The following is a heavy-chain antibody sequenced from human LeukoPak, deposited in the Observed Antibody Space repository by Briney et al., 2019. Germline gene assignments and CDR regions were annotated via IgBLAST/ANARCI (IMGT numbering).Heavy chain of an antibody. CDR2: IYHSGST. CDR1: GYPISSGYY. V-gene: IGHV4-38-2*02. D-gene: IGHD1-7*01. J-gene: IGHJ4*02. Sequence: NPSETLSLTCTVSGYPISSGYYWGWIRQPPGKGLEWIGSIYHSGSTYYNPSLKSRVTISVDTSKNQFSLKLSSVTAADTAVYYCARDWNYSSDYWGQGTLVTVSS. CDR3: ARDWNYSSDY.